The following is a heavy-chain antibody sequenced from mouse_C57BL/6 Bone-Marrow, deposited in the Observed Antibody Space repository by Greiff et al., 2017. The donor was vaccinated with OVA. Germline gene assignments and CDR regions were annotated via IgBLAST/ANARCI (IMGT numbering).Heavy chain of an antibody. Sequence: EVQLVESGGGLVQSGRSLRLSCATSGFTFSDFYMEWVRQAPGKGLEWIAASRNKANDYTTEYSASVKGRFIVSRDTSQSILYLQMNALRAEDTAIYCCARGAEDYGYWYFGVWGTGTTVTVAS. CDR3: ARGAEDYGYWYFGV. D-gene: IGHD1-1*01. CDR2: SRNKANDYTT. CDR1: GFTFSDFY. J-gene: IGHJ1*03. V-gene: IGHV7-1*01.